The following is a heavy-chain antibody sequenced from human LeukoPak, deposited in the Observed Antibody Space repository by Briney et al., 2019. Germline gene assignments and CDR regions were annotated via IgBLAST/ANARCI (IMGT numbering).Heavy chain of an antibody. V-gene: IGHV3-23*01. J-gene: IGHJ4*02. CDR2: ISGSGGST. CDR3: ASPWEGAYFDY. Sequence: GALRLSCAASGFTFSSYAMSWVRQAPGKGLGWVSAISGSGGSTYTAGSVKGRFTISRDNSNNTLYLQMNSLRAEDTAVYYCASPWEGAYFDYWGQGTLVTVSS. D-gene: IGHD1-26*01. CDR1: GFTFSSYA.